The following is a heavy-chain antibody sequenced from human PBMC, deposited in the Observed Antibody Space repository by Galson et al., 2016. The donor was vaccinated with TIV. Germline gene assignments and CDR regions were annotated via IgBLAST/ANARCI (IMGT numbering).Heavy chain of an antibody. J-gene: IGHJ4*02. D-gene: IGHD1-1*01. Sequence: LRLSCAGSGFTFSKNDMHWVRQAPGQGLEWVAVISYDGTNIYYGDSVKGRFTISRDNSKNTVYLQMSSLRHEETALYYCAREAGTTDYLDFWGQGTLVTVSS. CDR2: ISYDGTNI. CDR1: GFTFSKND. V-gene: IGHV3-30-3*01. CDR3: AREAGTTDYLDF.